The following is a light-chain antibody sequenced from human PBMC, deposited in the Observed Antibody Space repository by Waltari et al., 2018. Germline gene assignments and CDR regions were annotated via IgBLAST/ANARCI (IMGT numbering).Light chain of an antibody. CDR3: QEYNSYPWT. CDR2: KAS. Sequence: DIQMTQSPSTLSASVGDRVTITCRASQRISSWLAWYQQKPGKAPKLLISKASSLESGVPLRFSGSGSGTEFTRTISSLQPDDLATYYCQEYNSYPWTFGQGTKVEIK. CDR1: QRISSW. V-gene: IGKV1-5*03. J-gene: IGKJ1*01.